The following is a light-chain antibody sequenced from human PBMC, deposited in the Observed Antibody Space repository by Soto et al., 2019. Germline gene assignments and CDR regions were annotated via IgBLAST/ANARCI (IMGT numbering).Light chain of an antibody. CDR1: SSDVGGYKY. J-gene: IGLJ1*01. CDR3: SSYTAGGTI. CDR2: EVS. V-gene: IGLV2-14*01. Sequence: QSVLTQPASVSGSPGQSITISCTGTSSDVGGYKYVSWYQQLPGKAPKLMISEVSNRPSGVSNRFSGSKSGNTASLTISGLQAEDEADYYCSSYTAGGTIFGTGTKLTVL.